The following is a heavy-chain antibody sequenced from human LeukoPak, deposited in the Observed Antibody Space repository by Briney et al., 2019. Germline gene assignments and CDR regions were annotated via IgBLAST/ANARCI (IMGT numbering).Heavy chain of an antibody. V-gene: IGHV3-15*01. J-gene: IGHJ4*02. CDR2: IKSKTDGGTT. CDR1: GFTFSNAW. D-gene: IGHD3-22*01. Sequence: GGSLRLSCAASGFTFSNAWMSWVRQAPGKGLEWVGRIKSKTDGGTTDYAAPVKGRFTISRDDSKNTLYLQMNSLKTEDTAVYYCTTARGGFSGYDYWGQGNLVTVSS. CDR3: TTARGGFSGYDY.